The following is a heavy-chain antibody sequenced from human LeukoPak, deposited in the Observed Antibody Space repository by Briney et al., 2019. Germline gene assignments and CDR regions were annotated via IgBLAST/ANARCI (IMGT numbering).Heavy chain of an antibody. D-gene: IGHD3-10*01. V-gene: IGHV1-8*02. CDR2: MNPNSGNT. J-gene: IGHJ4*02. CDR3: ARGPHRFGEFHFDY. CDR1: GGTFSSYA. Sequence: VASVKVSCKASGGTFSSYAISWVRQAPGQGLEWMGWMNPNSGNTGYAQKFQGRVTMTRNTSISTAYMELSSLRSEDTAVYYCARGPHRFGEFHFDYWGQGTLVTVSS.